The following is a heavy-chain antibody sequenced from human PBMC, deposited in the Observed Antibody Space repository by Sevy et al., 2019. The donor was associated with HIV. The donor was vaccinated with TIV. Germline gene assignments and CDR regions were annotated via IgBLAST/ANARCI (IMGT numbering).Heavy chain of an antibody. CDR2: IYYNGHI. CDR1: GGSITSLY. CDR3: AGENAWGRGYS. V-gene: IGHV4-59*08. Sequence: SETLSLTCTMSGGSITSLYWNWIRQPPGKGLEWIANIYYNGHINYNPSLTSRVTLSLDTSKNQFSLRLSSVTAADTAMYYCAGENAWGRGYSWGQGTLVTVSS. J-gene: IGHJ4*02. D-gene: IGHD1-26*01.